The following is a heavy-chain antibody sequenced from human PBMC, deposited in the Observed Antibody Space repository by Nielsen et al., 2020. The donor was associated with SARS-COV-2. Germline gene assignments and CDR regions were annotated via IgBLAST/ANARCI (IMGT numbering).Heavy chain of an antibody. V-gene: IGHV4-34*01. Sequence: SETLSLTCGVHGASFRGFYWTWIRQAHGKGLEWIGEINHNGGTNYISPLTSRVTISVDTSRRQFSLKMTSLTAADTAVYYCARGRDGGIYAYLHHMDVWGEGTAVTVSS. CDR2: INHNGGT. D-gene: IGHD5-24*01. J-gene: IGHJ6*03. CDR1: GASFRGFY. CDR3: ARGRDGGIYAYLHHMDV.